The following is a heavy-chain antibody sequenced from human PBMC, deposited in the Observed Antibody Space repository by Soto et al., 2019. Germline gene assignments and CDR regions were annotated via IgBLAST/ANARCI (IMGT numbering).Heavy chain of an antibody. Sequence: PSETLSLTCTVSGGSINNHYWSWIRQPPGKGLEWIGYIYYTGSTNYNPSLKSRVTISVDTSKNQFSLKLSSVTAADTAVYYCARVRGVAGPPLSYFDYWGQGTLVTVSS. J-gene: IGHJ4*02. CDR2: IYYTGST. CDR3: ARVRGVAGPPLSYFDY. D-gene: IGHD6-19*01. CDR1: GGSINNHY. V-gene: IGHV4-59*11.